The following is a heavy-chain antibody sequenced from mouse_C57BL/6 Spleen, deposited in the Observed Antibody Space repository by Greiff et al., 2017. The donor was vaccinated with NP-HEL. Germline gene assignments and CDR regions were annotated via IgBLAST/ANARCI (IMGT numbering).Heavy chain of an antibody. CDR3: ARHGYYGNYGLDY. CDR1: GFTFSSYT. D-gene: IGHD2-1*01. V-gene: IGHV5-9*01. CDR2: ISGGGGNT. J-gene: IGHJ2*01. Sequence: EVQGVESGGGLVKPGGSLKLSCAASGFTFSSYTMSWVRQTPEKRLEWVATISGGGGNTYYPDSVKGRFTISRDNAKNTLYLQMSSLRSEDTALYYCARHGYYGNYGLDYWGQGTTLTVSS.